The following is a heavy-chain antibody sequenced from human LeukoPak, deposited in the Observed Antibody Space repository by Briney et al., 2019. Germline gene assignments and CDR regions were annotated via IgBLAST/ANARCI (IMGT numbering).Heavy chain of an antibody. V-gene: IGHV3-74*01. CDR3: ARATYKGGLDI. J-gene: IGHJ3*02. D-gene: IGHD1-1*01. CDR2: INSDGYSI. Sequence: GGSLGLCCAASGFTFSSYWMHWIRQAPGRGLVWVSRINSDGYSISYADSVKGRFIISRDNAKNTLYLQMNSLRAEDTAVYYCARATYKGGLDIWGQGTVVTISS. CDR1: GFTFSSYW.